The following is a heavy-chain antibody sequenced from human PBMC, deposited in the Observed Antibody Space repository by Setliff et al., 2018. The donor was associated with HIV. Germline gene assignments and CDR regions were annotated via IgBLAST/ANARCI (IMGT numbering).Heavy chain of an antibody. Sequence: SVKVSCKASGGTFRNYAISWVRQAPGQGLEWMGGIIRIFGSTKYAQKFLGRVIITADESTNTVEMELSSLTSEETAVYYCARDDHYYDMGSILSDWYFDLWGRGTLVTVSS. CDR1: GGTFRNYA. CDR2: IIRIFGST. CDR3: ARDDHYYDMGSILSDWYFDL. V-gene: IGHV1-69*13. D-gene: IGHD3-22*01. J-gene: IGHJ2*01.